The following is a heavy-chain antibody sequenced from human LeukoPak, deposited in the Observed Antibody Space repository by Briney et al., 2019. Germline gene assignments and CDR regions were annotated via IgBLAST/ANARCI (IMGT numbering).Heavy chain of an antibody. CDR1: GFTFSTYE. D-gene: IGHD6-13*01. Sequence: PGGSLRLSCATSGFTFSTYEMDWVRQAPGKELEWVSYTSSRGSSIYYADSVKGRFTISRDNAKNSLYLQMSSLRVEDTAVYYCARGAAGGDFDYWGQGTLVTVSS. CDR2: TSSRGSSI. J-gene: IGHJ4*02. V-gene: IGHV3-48*03. CDR3: ARGAAGGDFDY.